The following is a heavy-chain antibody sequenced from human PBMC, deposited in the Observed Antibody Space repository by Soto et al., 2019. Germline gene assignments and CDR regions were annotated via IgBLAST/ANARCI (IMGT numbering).Heavy chain of an antibody. CDR2: FDPEDGET. J-gene: IGHJ6*03. V-gene: IGHV1-24*01. D-gene: IGHD3-10*01. CDR1: GYTLTELS. CDR3: ATSGPPSRSGPSMVRGQDYYYYMDV. Sequence: ASVKVSCKVSGYTLTELSMHWVRQAPGKGLEWMGGFDPEDGETIYAQKFQGRVTMTEDTTTDTAYMELSSLRSEDTAVYYWATSGPPSRSGPSMVRGQDYYYYMDVWGKGTTVTVSS.